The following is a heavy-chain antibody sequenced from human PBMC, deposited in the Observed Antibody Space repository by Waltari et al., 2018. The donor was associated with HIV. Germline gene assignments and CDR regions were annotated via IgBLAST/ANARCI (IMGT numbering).Heavy chain of an antibody. D-gene: IGHD2-8*01. Sequence: EVQLVESGGGLVKPGGSLRLSCAASGFTFSSYSMNWVRQAPGKGLEWVSSISSSSSYIYYADSVKGRFTISRDNAKNSLYLQMNILRAEDTAVYYCARDPGVPISFDIWGQGTMVTVSS. V-gene: IGHV3-21*01. J-gene: IGHJ3*02. CDR2: ISSSSSYI. CDR3: ARDPGVPISFDI. CDR1: GFTFSSYS.